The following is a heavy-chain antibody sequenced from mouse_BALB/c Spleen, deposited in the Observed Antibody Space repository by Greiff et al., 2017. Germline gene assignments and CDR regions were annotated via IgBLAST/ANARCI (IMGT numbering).Heavy chain of an antibody. CDR3: TLTTGPFAY. D-gene: IGHD1-1*01. J-gene: IGHJ3*01. CDR2: INPSNGGT. CDR1: GYTFTSYY. V-gene: IGHV1S81*02. Sequence: VQLHQSGAELVKPGASVKLSCKASGYTFTSYYMYWVKQRPGQGLEWIGEINPSNGGTNFNEKFKSKATLTVDKSSSTAYMQLSSLTSEDSAVYYCTLTTGPFAYWGQGTLVTVSA.